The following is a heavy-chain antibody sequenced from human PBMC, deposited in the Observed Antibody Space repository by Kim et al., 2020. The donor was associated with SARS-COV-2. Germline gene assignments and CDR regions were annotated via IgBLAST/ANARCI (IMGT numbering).Heavy chain of an antibody. J-gene: IGHJ4*02. CDR2: T. Sequence: TEYAASVKGRFTISRDDSKNSLYLQMNRLKTEDTAVYYCARANSDFRVDFWGQGTLVTVSS. D-gene: IGHD3-10*01. CDR3: ARANSDFRVDF. V-gene: IGHV3-72*01.